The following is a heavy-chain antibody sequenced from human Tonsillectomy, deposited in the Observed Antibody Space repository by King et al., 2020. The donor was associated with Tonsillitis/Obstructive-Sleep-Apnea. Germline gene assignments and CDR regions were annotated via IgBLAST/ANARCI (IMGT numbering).Heavy chain of an antibody. D-gene: IGHD3-16*01. CDR3: AQARKEASRGGNDYMDA. V-gene: IGHV3-23*04. J-gene: IGHJ6*03. CDR2: ISGSGANT. CDR1: GFTFSSYA. Sequence: VQLVESGGGLVQPGGSLRLSCAASGFTFSSYAMSWVRQPPGEGLKWVSSISGSGANTYYADSVTGRFTISRDNSKNTLYLQRNSLRVEDTAVYYWAQARKEASRGGNDYMDAWATGSTVTVSS.